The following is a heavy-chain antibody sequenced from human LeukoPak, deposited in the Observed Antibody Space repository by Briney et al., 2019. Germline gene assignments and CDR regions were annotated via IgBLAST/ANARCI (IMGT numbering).Heavy chain of an antibody. CDR3: AKDSYDSSGYPSY. V-gene: IGHV3-30*02. J-gene: IGHJ4*02. D-gene: IGHD3-22*01. CDR2: IRYDGSDK. CDR1: GFMFSSNG. Sequence: GGSLRLSYAASGFMFSSNGMHWVRQAPGKGLEWVAFIRYDGSDKFYADSVKGRFTISRDNSKNTLYLHLNSLRGQDTAVYYCAKDSYDSSGYPSYWGQGTLVTVSS.